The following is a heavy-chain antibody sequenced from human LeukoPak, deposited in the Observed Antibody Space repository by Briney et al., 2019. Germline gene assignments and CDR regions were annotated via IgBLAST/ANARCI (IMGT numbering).Heavy chain of an antibody. CDR1: GYTFTSYD. CDR2: MNPNSGNT. CDR3: ARDFDWLLSTDY. D-gene: IGHD3-9*01. J-gene: IGHJ4*02. Sequence: GASVKVSCKASGYTFTSYDINWVRQATGQGLEWMGWMNPNSGNTGYAQKFQGRVTMTRNTSTSTAYMELSSLRSEDTAVYYCARDFDWLLSTDYWGQGTLVTVSS. V-gene: IGHV1-8*01.